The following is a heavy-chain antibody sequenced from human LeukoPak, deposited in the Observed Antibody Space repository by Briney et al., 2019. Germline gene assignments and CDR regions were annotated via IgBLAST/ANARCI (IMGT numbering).Heavy chain of an antibody. Sequence: GGSLRLSCAVSGFTFTNYPMSWVRQAPGKGLEWVSGISNSKGISDYYADSVKGRFTISRDNSKNTLYLQMNSLRGEDTAVYYCAKRGDAYPIRGTFDSWGQGALVTVSS. J-gene: IGHJ4*02. CDR2: ISNSKGISD. CDR1: GFTFTNYP. V-gene: IGHV3-23*01. D-gene: IGHD5-24*01. CDR3: AKRGDAYPIRGTFDS.